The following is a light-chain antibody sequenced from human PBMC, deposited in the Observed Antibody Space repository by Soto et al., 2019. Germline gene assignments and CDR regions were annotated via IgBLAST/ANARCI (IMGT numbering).Light chain of an antibody. Sequence: QSVLTQPPSASGSPGQSVTISCTGTSSDVGAYNYVSWYQQYPGKAPKLMIYEVIKRPSGVPDRFSGSKSGNTASLTVSGLQAEDEADYYCTSYVGNNIWVFGGGTKLTVL. V-gene: IGLV2-8*01. CDR2: EVI. CDR3: TSYVGNNIWV. J-gene: IGLJ3*02. CDR1: SSDVGAYNY.